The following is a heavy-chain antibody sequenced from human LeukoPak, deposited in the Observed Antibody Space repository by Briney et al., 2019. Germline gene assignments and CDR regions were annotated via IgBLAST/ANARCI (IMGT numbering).Heavy chain of an antibody. CDR3: AREDYDSTGYYSY. J-gene: IGHJ4*02. D-gene: IGHD3-22*01. CDR2: IKQDGGEK. Sequence: GGSLRLSCAASRFTFSTYWMNWVRQAPGKGLEWVANIKQDGGEKYYVDSVKGRFTISRDNAKNSLYLQMHSLRAEDTAVYYCAREDYDSTGYYSYWGQGTLVTVSS. CDR1: RFTFSTYW. V-gene: IGHV3-7*01.